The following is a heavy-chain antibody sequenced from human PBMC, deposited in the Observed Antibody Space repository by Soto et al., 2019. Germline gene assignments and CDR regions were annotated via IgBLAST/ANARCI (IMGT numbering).Heavy chain of an antibody. J-gene: IGHJ6*03. D-gene: IGHD6-13*01. CDR1: GYTFTSYG. CDR3: ARAGQVASAEIYYYMDV. V-gene: IGHV1-18*01. CDR2: ISAYNGNT. Sequence: ASVKVSCKASGYTFTSYGISWVRQAPGQGLEWMGWISAYNGNTNYAQKLQGRVTMTTDTSTSTAYMELRSLRSDDTAVYYCARAGQVASAEIYYYMDVWGKGTTVTVSS.